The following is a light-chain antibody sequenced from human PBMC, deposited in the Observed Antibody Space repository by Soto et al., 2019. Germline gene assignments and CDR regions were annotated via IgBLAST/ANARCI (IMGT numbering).Light chain of an antibody. Sequence: DIQMTQSPSSLSASVGDRVTITCRASQTISTYLNWYQQKPGKAPKLLIYAASSLQSGVPSRFSGSGSGTDFTLTISSLQPEDFATYFCQQGHSIPYIFVQGTKLQLK. CDR2: AAS. J-gene: IGKJ2*01. V-gene: IGKV1-39*01. CDR3: QQGHSIPYI. CDR1: QTISTY.